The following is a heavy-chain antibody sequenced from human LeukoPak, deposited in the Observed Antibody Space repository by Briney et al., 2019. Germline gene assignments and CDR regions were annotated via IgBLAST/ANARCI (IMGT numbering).Heavy chain of an antibody. V-gene: IGHV1-2*06. CDR3: ARERLYGFEI. J-gene: IGHJ3*02. D-gene: IGHD3-22*01. Sequence: ASVKVSCKASGNTFTDYYIHWVRQAPGQGLEWMGRINPKTGGTNYAQKFHGRVTMTRDTSISTVYMELSRLRYDDTAVFYCARERLYGFEIWGQGTMVTVSS. CDR2: INPKTGGT. CDR1: GNTFTDYY.